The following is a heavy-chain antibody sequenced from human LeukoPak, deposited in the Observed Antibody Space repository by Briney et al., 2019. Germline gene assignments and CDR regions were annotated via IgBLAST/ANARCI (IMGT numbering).Heavy chain of an antibody. V-gene: IGHV1-69*04. CDR3: ARDYYDSSGYGRRFDP. Sequence: ASVKVSCKASGGTFSSYAISWVRQAPGQGLEWMGRIIPILGIANYAQKFQGRVTITADKSTSTAYMELSSLRSEDTAVYYCARDYYDSSGYGRRFDPWGQGTLVTVSS. D-gene: IGHD3-22*01. CDR1: GGTFSSYA. J-gene: IGHJ5*02. CDR2: IIPILGIA.